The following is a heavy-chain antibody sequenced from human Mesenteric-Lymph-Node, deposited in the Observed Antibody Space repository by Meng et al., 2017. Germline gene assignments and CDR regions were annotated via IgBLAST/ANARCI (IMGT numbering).Heavy chain of an antibody. CDR2: ISSSSNYI. V-gene: IGHV3-21*01. D-gene: IGHD5-18*01. CDR3: ARDTPGLLFDY. J-gene: IGHJ4*02. Sequence: EVQLVESGGGLVKPGGSLRLSCAASGFTFSSYTMNWVRRAPGKGLEWVSSISSSSNYIYSADSVKGRFTISRDNAKNSLYLQMNSLRAEDTAVYYRARDTPGLLFDYWGQGTLVTVSS. CDR1: GFTFSSYT.